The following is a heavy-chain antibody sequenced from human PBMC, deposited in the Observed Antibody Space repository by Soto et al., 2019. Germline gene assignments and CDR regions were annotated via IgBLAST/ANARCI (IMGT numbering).Heavy chain of an antibody. CDR1: GYTFTSYD. D-gene: IGHD2-2*01. V-gene: IGHV1-8*01. CDR3: ARAERPLLVVYYYYGMDV. CDR2: MNPNSGNT. J-gene: IGHJ6*02. Sequence: QVQLVQSGAEVKKPGASVKVSCKASGYTFTSYDINWVRQATGQGLEWMGWMNPNSGNTGYAQKFQGRVTMTRTTSISTAYMELSSLRSEDTAVYYCARAERPLLVVYYYYGMDVWGQGTTVTVSS.